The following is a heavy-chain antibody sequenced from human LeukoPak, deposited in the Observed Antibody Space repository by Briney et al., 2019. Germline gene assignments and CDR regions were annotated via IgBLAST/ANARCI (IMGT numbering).Heavy chain of an antibody. Sequence: SETLSLTCTVSGGSISSYYWSWIRQPPGKGLEWLGYIYYSGSTNYNPSLKSRVTISVDTSNNQFSLKLSSVTAAATAVYHCARDQIGSWYGPAKGYYYYMDVWGKGTTVTVSS. CDR3: ARDQIGSWYGPAKGYYYYMDV. V-gene: IGHV4-59*01. J-gene: IGHJ6*03. D-gene: IGHD2-15*01. CDR2: IYYSGST. CDR1: GGSISSYY.